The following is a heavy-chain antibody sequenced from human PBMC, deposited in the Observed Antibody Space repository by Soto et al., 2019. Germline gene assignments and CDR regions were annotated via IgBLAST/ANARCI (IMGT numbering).Heavy chain of an antibody. CDR2: IIPILGIA. J-gene: IGHJ2*01. CDR1: GGTFSSYT. V-gene: IGHV1-69*08. D-gene: IGHD5-18*01. Sequence: QVQLVQSGAAVKKPGSSVKVSCKASGGTFSSYTISWVRQAPGQGLEWMGRIIPILGIANYAQKFQGRVTITAYKSTSTAYMEQSSLRSEDTAVYYCARDCTAMEPLWYFDLWGRGTLVTVSS. CDR3: ARDCTAMEPLWYFDL.